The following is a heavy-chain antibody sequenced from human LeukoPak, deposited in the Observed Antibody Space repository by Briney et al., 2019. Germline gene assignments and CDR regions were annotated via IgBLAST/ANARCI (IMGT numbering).Heavy chain of an antibody. D-gene: IGHD2-2*01. J-gene: IGHJ4*02. CDR2: ISYDGSNK. V-gene: IGHV3-30*18. CDR3: AKDRSRYCSSTSCLTFDY. CDR1: GFTFSSYS. Sequence: PGGSLRLSCAASGFTFSSYSMNWVRQAPGKGLEWVAVISYDGSNKYYADSVKGRFTISRDNSKNTLYLQMNSLRAEDTAVYYCAKDRSRYCSSTSCLTFDYWGQGTLVTVSS.